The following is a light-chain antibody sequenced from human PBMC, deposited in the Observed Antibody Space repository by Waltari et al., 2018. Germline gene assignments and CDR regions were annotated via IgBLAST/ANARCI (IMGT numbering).Light chain of an antibody. CDR2: DAS. V-gene: IGKV1-16*01. CDR3: QQYESYPLT. J-gene: IGKJ4*01. Sequence: DVQMTQSPSSLSAFVGDTVTISSRASQGIRNYLAWFQVKPGKAPKSLIYDASSLQSGVPSRFSGSGSGTDFTLTINSLQPEDFATYYCQQYESYPLTFGGGTKVEIK. CDR1: QGIRNY.